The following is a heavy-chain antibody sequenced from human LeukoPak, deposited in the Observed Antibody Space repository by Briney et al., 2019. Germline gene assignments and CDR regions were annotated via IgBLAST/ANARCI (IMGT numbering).Heavy chain of an antibody. D-gene: IGHD3-22*01. CDR3: AKHSHDGSATYYEVQLDY. Sequence: GGSRRLSCAASGFTFTTFAMSWVRQAPGKVLEWVATVSLSCFATYYANSVKGRFTISRDNSKNTVYLQMNSLRAEDTAIYYCAKHSHDGSATYYEVQLDYWGQGTLVTVSS. CDR1: GFTFTTFA. CDR2: VSLSCFAT. J-gene: IGHJ4*02. V-gene: IGHV3-23*01.